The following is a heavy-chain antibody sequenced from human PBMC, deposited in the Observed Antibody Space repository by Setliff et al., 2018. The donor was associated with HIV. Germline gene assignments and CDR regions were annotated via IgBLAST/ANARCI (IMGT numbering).Heavy chain of an antibody. CDR1: GYSISSGYF. Sequence: SETLSLTCVVSGYSISSGYFWGWIRQPPGKGLEWIGNINHGGGSTYYNPSLKSRVTISLDTSKNQFSLKLSSVTAADTAVYYCARVAVATLYTSTWYRDYWGQGTLVTVS. CDR3: ARVAVATLYTSTWYRDY. J-gene: IGHJ4*02. CDR2: INHGGGST. V-gene: IGHV4-38-2*01. D-gene: IGHD6-13*01.